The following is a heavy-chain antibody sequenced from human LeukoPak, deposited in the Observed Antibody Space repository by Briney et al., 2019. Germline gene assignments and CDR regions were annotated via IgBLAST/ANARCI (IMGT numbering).Heavy chain of an antibody. J-gene: IGHJ5*02. CDR1: GGTFSTYA. D-gene: IGHD2-2*01. Sequence: ASVKVSCKASGGTFSTYAISWVRQAPGQGPEWMGGIIPIFGSINYAQKFQGRVTVTADESTSTAYMELSSLRSEDTAVYYCARAIRSSLVVPAALYNWFDPWGQGTLVTVSS. CDR2: IIPIFGSI. CDR3: ARAIRSSLVVPAALYNWFDP. V-gene: IGHV1-69*13.